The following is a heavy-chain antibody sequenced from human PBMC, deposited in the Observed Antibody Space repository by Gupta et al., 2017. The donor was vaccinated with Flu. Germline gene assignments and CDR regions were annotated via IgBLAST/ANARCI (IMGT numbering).Heavy chain of an antibody. V-gene: IGHV4-34*01. CDR1: GGSFSGYY. D-gene: IGHD2-2*02. J-gene: IGHJ4*02. Sequence: QVQLQQWGAGLLKPSETLSLTCAVYGGSFSGYYWSWIRQPPGKGLEWIGEINHSGSTNYNPSLKSRVTISVDTSKNQFSLKLSSVTAADTAVYYCARGWPGRWKAKRNQGDCSSTSCYTDYWGQGTLVTVSS. CDR3: ARGWPGRWKAKRNQGDCSSTSCYTDY. CDR2: INHSGST.